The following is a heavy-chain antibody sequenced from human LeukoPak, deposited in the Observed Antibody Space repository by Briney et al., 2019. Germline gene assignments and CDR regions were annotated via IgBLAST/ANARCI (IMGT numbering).Heavy chain of an antibody. CDR1: GFTFSDYY. CDR2: ISGSGSTI. CDR3: ARDGRGASPFDY. Sequence: GGSLRLSCATSGFTFSDYYMSWVRQAPGKGLEWVSYISGSGSTIYYADSVKGRLTISRDNVKNSLYLQMNSLRAEDTAVYYCARDGRGASPFDYWGQGTLVTVSS. J-gene: IGHJ4*02. D-gene: IGHD1-26*01. V-gene: IGHV3-11*04.